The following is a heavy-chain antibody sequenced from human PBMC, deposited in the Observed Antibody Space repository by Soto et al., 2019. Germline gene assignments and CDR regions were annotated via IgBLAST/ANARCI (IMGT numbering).Heavy chain of an antibody. D-gene: IGHD6-19*01. Sequence: SETLSLTCTVSGGSIMSYFCSWVRQPPGKGLEWIGQIYSSGSTYYSPSLKSRVTISVDTSKNQFSLKLSSVTAADTAVYYCAREGSGWYFDYCGQGTLVTVSS. CDR3: AREGSGWYFDY. V-gene: IGHV4-59*01. J-gene: IGHJ4*02. CDR2: IYSSGST. CDR1: GGSIMSYF.